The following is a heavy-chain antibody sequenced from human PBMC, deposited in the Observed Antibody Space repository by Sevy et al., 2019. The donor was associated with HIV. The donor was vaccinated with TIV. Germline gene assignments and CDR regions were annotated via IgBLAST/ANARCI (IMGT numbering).Heavy chain of an antibody. Sequence: ASVKVSCKASGGTFSSYAISWVRQAPGQGLEWMGGIIPIFGTANYAQKFQGRVTITADKSTSTAYMELSSLRSEDTAVYYCARGRDHYYDSSRLDAFDIRGQGTMVTVSS. V-gene: IGHV1-69*06. CDR2: IIPIFGTA. CDR3: ARGRDHYYDSSRLDAFDI. D-gene: IGHD3-22*01. J-gene: IGHJ3*02. CDR1: GGTFSSYA.